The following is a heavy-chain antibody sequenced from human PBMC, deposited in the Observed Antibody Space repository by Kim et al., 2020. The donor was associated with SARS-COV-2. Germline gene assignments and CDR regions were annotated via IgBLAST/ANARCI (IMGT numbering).Heavy chain of an antibody. D-gene: IGHD3-10*01. J-gene: IGHJ6*02. Sequence: GGSLRLSCAASGFTFSYYSMNWVRQAPGKGLEWVSSISTGSSYIYYADSVQGRFTISRDNAKNSLFLQMNSLRAEDTAVYYCAVLTMVRGVDYGMDVWGQGTTVTVSS. CDR2: ISTGSSYI. CDR1: GFTFSYYS. V-gene: IGHV3-21*01. CDR3: AVLTMVRGVDYGMDV.